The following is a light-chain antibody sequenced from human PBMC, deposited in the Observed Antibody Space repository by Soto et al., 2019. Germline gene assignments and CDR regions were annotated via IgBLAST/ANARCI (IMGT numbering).Light chain of an antibody. CDR1: SGHSSYI. CDR3: ETWDSNTRV. Sequence: QLVLTQSSSASASPGSSVKLTCTLSSGHSSYIIAWHQQQPGKAPRLLMKLDGSGSYNKGSGVPDRFSGSSSGADRYLTISILQFEDEADYYCETWDSNTRVFGGGTKVTVL. J-gene: IGLJ2*01. V-gene: IGLV4-60*02. CDR2: LDGSGSY.